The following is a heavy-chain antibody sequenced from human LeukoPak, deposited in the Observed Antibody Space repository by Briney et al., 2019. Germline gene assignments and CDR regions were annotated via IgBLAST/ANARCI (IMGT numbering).Heavy chain of an antibody. CDR2: IYYSGST. CDR1: GDSISTSSYY. J-gene: IGHJ4*02. D-gene: IGHD6-13*01. V-gene: IGHV4-39*07. CDR3: ARYFMPLRTSSSWLYFDY. Sequence: PSETLSLTCSVSGDSISTSSYYWGWIRQPPGKGLEWIGTIYYSGSTYYNPSLKSRVTISVDTSKNQFSLKLSSVTAADTAVYYCARYFMPLRTSSSWLYFDYWGQGTLVTVSS.